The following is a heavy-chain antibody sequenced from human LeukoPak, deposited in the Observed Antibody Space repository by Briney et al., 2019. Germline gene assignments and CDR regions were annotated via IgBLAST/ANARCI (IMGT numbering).Heavy chain of an antibody. Sequence: PGRSLRLSCAASGFTFSSYAMHWVRQAPGKGLEWVAVISYDGSNKYYADSVKGRFTISRDNSKNTLYLQMNSLRAEDTAVYYCARAYLIVWGQGTLVTVSS. CDR3: ARAYLIV. V-gene: IGHV3-30*01. D-gene: IGHD1-26*01. CDR1: GFTFSSYA. CDR2: ISYDGSNK. J-gene: IGHJ4*02.